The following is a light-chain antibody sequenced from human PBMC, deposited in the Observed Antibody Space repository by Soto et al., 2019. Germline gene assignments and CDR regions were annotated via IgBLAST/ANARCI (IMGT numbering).Light chain of an antibody. CDR3: SSFAGGNAIL. V-gene: IGLV2-8*01. J-gene: IGLJ2*01. Sequence: QSVLTQPPSASGSPGQSVTISCTGTSSDVGGYNYVSWYQQHPGKAPKLMIYEVSKRPSGVPDRFSGSKSGNTASLTVSGLQAEDEADYYCSSFAGGNAILFGGGTKLTVL. CDR2: EVS. CDR1: SSDVGGYNY.